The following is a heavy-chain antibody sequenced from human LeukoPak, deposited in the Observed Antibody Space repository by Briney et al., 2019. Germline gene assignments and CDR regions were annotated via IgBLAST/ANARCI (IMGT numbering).Heavy chain of an antibody. Sequence: SQTLSLTCTVSGGSISSGAYYWSWIRQPPGRGLERIGYIYHSGGTYYNPSLKSRVTISVDRSKNQFSLKLSSVTAADTAVYYCAARGGDYDSSGYYPYWGQGTLVTVSS. CDR2: IYHSGGT. CDR3: AARGGDYDSSGYYPY. V-gene: IGHV4-30-2*01. J-gene: IGHJ4*02. CDR1: GGSISSGAYY. D-gene: IGHD3-22*01.